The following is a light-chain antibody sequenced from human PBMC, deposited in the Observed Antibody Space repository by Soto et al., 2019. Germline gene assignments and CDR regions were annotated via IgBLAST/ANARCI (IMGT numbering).Light chain of an antibody. Sequence: QSVLTQPASVSGSPRQSITISCTGTSSDVGGYNYVSWYQQHPGKAPKLMIYDVSNRPSGVSNRFSGSKSGNTASLTISGLQAEDEADYYCSSYTSSFYVFGTGTKVTVL. J-gene: IGLJ1*01. CDR1: SSDVGGYNY. V-gene: IGLV2-14*01. CDR3: SSYTSSFYV. CDR2: DVS.